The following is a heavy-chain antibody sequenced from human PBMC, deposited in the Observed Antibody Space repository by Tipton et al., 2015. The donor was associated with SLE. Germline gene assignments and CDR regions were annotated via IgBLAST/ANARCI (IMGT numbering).Heavy chain of an antibody. J-gene: IGHJ4*02. D-gene: IGHD5-24*01. CDR2: MNAYSGNT. Sequence: QLMQSGVEVKKPGASVKVSCKASGYTFSNYDINWVRQATGQGLEWMGWMNAYSGNTGSAQKFQGRVTMTRNTSINTAYLDLSSLRSEDTAVYYCAVGSNGYNSWGQGTLVTVSS. CDR3: AVGSNGYNS. CDR1: GYTFSNYD. V-gene: IGHV1-8*01.